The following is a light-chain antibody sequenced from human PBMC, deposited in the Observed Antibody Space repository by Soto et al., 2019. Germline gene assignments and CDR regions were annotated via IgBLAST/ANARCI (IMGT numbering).Light chain of an antibody. J-gene: IGKJ3*01. CDR3: IQTTQFPFT. Sequence: VMTQTPLSSLGTLGQPASISCRSSQSLLHSDGNTYLSWLHQRPGQPPRLLMRKISNRFSGVPDVFCWAGAGTDFTLHISRVESEYVGVYYCIQTTQFPFTFGPGINVEIK. CDR2: KIS. CDR1: QSLLHSDGNTY. V-gene: IGKV2-24*01.